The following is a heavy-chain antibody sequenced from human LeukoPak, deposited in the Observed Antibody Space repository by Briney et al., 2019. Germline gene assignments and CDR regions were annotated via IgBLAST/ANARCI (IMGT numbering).Heavy chain of an antibody. CDR1: GGTFSSYA. V-gene: IGHV1-2*06. CDR3: ASGLRFLEYLLYY. CDR2: INPNSGGT. D-gene: IGHD3-3*01. J-gene: IGHJ4*02. Sequence: ASVKVSCKASGGTFSSYAISWVRQAPGQGLEWMGRINPNSGGTNYAQRFQGRVTMTRDTSISTAYMELSRLRSDDTAVYYCASGLRFLEYLLYYWGQGTLVTVSS.